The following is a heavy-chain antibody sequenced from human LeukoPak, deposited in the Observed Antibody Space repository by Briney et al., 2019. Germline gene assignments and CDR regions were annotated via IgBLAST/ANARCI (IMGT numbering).Heavy chain of an antibody. CDR1: GFTFSSYG. V-gene: IGHV3-33*01. J-gene: IGHJ5*02. CDR3: ARARSSSGNWFDP. Sequence: GGSLRLSCAASGFTFSSYGMHWVRQAPGNGLEWVAVIWYDGSNKYYADSVKGRFTISRDNSKNTLYLQMNSLRAEDTAVYYCARARSSSGNWFDPWGQGTLVTVSS. CDR2: IWYDGSNK. D-gene: IGHD6-6*01.